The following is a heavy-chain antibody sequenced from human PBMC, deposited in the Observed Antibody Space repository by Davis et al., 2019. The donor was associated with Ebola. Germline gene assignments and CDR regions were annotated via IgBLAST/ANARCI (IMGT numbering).Heavy chain of an antibody. J-gene: IGHJ5*02. Sequence: GESLKTSCAASGFIFSSYAMSWVRQAPGKGLEWVSSISVRSITYHADSVKGRFTISGDNSKNTLYLQMNSLRAEDTAVYYCAKVHPPTTVTTGWFDPWGQGTLVTVSS. CDR3: AKVHPPTTVTTGWFDP. D-gene: IGHD4-17*01. CDR1: GFIFSSYA. CDR2: ISVRSIT. V-gene: IGHV3-23*01.